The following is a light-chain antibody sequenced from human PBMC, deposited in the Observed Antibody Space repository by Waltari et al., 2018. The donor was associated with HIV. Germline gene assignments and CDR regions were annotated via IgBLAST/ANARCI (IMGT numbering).Light chain of an antibody. Sequence: QSALTQPASVSGSPGQSITISCTGTRSDVGGYNYVSWYQQHPGKAPKVMIYEGSKRPSGVSNRFSGSKSGNTASLTISGLQAEDEADYYCCSYAGSSTSWVFGGGTKLTVL. J-gene: IGLJ3*02. V-gene: IGLV2-23*01. CDR1: RSDVGGYNY. CDR2: EGS. CDR3: CSYAGSSTSWV.